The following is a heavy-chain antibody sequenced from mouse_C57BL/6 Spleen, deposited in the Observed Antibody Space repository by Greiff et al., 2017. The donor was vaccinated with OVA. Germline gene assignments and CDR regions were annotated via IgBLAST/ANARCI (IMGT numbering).Heavy chain of an antibody. CDR1: GYTFTSYW. D-gene: IGHD2-4*01. CDR2: IDPSDSYT. CDR3: ARGPLYYDYDGGFAY. Sequence: VQLQQPGAELVKPGASVKLSCKASGYTFTSYWMQWVKQRPGQGLEWIGEIDPSDSYTNYNQKFKGKATLTVDTSSSTAYMQLSSLTSEDSAVYYCARGPLYYDYDGGFAYWGQGTLVTVSA. J-gene: IGHJ3*01. V-gene: IGHV1-50*01.